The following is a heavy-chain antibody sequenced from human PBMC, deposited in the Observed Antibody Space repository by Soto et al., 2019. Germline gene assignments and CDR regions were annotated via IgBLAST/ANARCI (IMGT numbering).Heavy chain of an antibody. Sequence: GGSLRLSCATSGFSFGGYAMSWVRQAPGKGLDWVFSISGSGATTYYTNSVKGRFTISRDNSKNTVYLQMNSLRAEDTAVYYCAKGSRGYTGYVFDYWGQGALVTVSS. CDR2: ISGSGATT. V-gene: IGHV3-23*01. J-gene: IGHJ4*02. D-gene: IGHD5-12*01. CDR3: AKGSRGYTGYVFDY. CDR1: GFSFGGYA.